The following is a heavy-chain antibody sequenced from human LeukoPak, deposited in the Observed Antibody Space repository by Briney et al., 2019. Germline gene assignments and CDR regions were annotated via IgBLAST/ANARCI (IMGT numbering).Heavy chain of an antibody. V-gene: IGHV3-30*02. CDR2: IRYDGNNK. CDR3: ARDRHVYYDILTGYASYFEY. J-gene: IGHJ4*02. Sequence: GGSLRLSCAASGFTFSTYGMHWVRQAPGKGLEWVAFIRYDGNNKFYADSVKGRFTISRDNSKNTLYLQMNSLRPEDTAVYYCARDRHVYYDILTGYASYFEYWGQGALVTVSS. CDR1: GFTFSTYG. D-gene: IGHD3-9*01.